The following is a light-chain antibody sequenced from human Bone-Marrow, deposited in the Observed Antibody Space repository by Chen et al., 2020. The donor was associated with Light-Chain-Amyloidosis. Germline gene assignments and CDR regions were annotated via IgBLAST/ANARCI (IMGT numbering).Light chain of an antibody. V-gene: IGLV3-25*03. CDR1: DFPTKY. CDR3: QSADSSGTYEVI. CDR2: RDT. Sequence: SYELPQPPSVSVSPGQTARITCSGDDFPTKYAYWYQQKPGQAPVLVIHRDTERPSGISERFSGSSSGTTATLTISGVQAEDEADYHCQSADSSGTYEVIFGGRTKLTVL. J-gene: IGLJ2*01.